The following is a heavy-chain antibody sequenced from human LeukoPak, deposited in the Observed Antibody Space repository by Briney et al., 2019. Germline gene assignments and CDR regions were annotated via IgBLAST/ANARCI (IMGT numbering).Heavy chain of an antibody. CDR1: GGTFSSYA. Sequence: GASVKVSCTASGGTFSSYAISWVRQAPGQGLEWMGRIIPILGIANYAQKFQGRVTITADKSTSTAYMELSSLRSEDTAVYYCARLGVGDGYKRFDYWGQGTLVTVSS. J-gene: IGHJ4*02. D-gene: IGHD5-24*01. CDR2: IIPILGIA. V-gene: IGHV1-69*04. CDR3: ARLGVGDGYKRFDY.